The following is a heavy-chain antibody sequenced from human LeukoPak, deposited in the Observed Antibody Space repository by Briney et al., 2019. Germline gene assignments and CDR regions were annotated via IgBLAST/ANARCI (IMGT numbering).Heavy chain of an antibody. D-gene: IGHD2-15*01. J-gene: IGHJ4*02. Sequence: GGSLRLSCAASGSTFSSYWMSWVRQAPGKGLEWVANIKQDGSEKYYVDSVKGRFTISRDNAKNSLYLQMNSLRVEDTAVYYCARERERYCSGGSCLGYWGQGTLVTVSS. CDR1: GSTFSSYW. V-gene: IGHV3-7*01. CDR2: IKQDGSEK. CDR3: ARERERYCSGGSCLGY.